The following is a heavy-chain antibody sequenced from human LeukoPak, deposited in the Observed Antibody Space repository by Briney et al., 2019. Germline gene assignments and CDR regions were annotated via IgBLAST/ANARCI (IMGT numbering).Heavy chain of an antibody. CDR1: GFTFSSSA. V-gene: IGHV3-23*01. Sequence: PGGSLRLSCAASGFTFSSSAMSWVRQAPGKGLERVSGISGSDGGTYYADSVKGRFTISRDNSKNTLYLQMNSLRAEDTALYYCAKDPRTVPGYYFDYWGQGTLVTVSS. J-gene: IGHJ4*02. D-gene: IGHD2-2*01. CDR2: ISGSDGGT. CDR3: AKDPRTVPGYYFDY.